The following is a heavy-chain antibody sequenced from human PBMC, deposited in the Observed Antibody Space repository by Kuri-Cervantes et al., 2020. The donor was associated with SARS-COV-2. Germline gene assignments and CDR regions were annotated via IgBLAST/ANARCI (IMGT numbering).Heavy chain of an antibody. CDR2: ISYDGSNK. Sequence: GEPLKISCAASGFTFSSYAMHWVRQAPGKGLEWVAVISYDGSNKYYADSVKGRFTISRDNSKNTLYLQMNSLRAEDTAVYYCAREADIAAAGYRYFDYWGQGTLVTVSS. V-gene: IGHV3-30-3*01. CDR1: GFTFSSYA. J-gene: IGHJ4*02. D-gene: IGHD6-13*01. CDR3: AREADIAAAGYRYFDY.